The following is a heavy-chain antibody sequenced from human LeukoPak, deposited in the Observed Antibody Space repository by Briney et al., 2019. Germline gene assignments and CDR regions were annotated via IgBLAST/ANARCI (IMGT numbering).Heavy chain of an antibody. Sequence: ASVKVSCKASGYTFTSYGISWVRQAPGQGLEWMGWISAYNGNTNYAQKLQGRVTMTTDTSTSTAYMELRSLRSDDTAVYHCARVTRRWHIVVVTAPLDYWGQGTLVTVSS. CDR3: ARVTRRWHIVVVTAPLDY. CDR2: ISAYNGNT. D-gene: IGHD2-21*02. CDR1: GYTFTSYG. V-gene: IGHV1-18*01. J-gene: IGHJ4*02.